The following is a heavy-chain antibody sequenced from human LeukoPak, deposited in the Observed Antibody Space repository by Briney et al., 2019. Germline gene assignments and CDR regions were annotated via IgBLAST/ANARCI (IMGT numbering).Heavy chain of an antibody. CDR3: ARQESYSSSWYAGRLV. Sequence: SETLSLTCTVSGVSISSSSYYWGWIRQPPGKGLEWIGSIYYSGSTYYNPSLKSRVTISVDTSKNQFSLKLSSVTAADTAVYYCARQESYSSSWYAGRLVWGQGTLVTVSS. CDR1: GVSISSSSYY. CDR2: IYYSGST. D-gene: IGHD6-13*01. V-gene: IGHV4-39*01. J-gene: IGHJ4*02.